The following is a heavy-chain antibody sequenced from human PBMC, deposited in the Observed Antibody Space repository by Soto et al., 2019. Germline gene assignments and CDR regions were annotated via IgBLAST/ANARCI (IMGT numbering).Heavy chain of an antibody. CDR3: ASDPVTSE. Sequence: EVELAESGGGLVQPGGSLRLSCATSGFTLHNYYISWVRQVPGKGLEWLANIRGDGTDPHHVDSVKGRFFISNDNAKKLIYLKMNNLRVEDTAKYYWASDPVTSEWGRRTQGSLST. J-gene: IGHJ4*02. CDR2: IRGDGTDP. V-gene: IGHV3-7*03. CDR1: GFTLHNYY.